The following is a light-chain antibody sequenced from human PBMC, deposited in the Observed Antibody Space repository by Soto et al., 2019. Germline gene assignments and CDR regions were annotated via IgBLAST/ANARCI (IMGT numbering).Light chain of an antibody. CDR3: SSSTRTSSYV. CDR2: EVS. Sequence: LTQPASVSGSPGQSITVSCTGTSSDVGGYNSVSWYQQHPGKPPKLIIYEVSNRPSGVSDRFSGSKSGNTASLTISGLQAEDEADYSCSSSTRTSSYVFANG. J-gene: IGLJ1*01. CDR1: SSDVGGYNS. V-gene: IGLV2-14*03.